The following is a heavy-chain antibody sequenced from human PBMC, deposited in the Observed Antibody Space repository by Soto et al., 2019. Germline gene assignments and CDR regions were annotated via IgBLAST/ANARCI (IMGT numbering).Heavy chain of an antibody. CDR1: GGTFSSYA. J-gene: IGHJ6*02. V-gene: IGHV1-69*01. CDR3: ASGSYSSSSYYYYYGMDV. Sequence: QVQLVQSGAEVKKPGSSVKVSCKASGGTFSSYAISWVRQAPGQGREWMGGIIPIFGTANYAQQFQGRVPITADESTSTAYMEMSSLRSEATAVYYCASGSYSSSSYYYYYGMDVWGQGTTVTVSS. D-gene: IGHD6-13*01. CDR2: IIPIFGTA.